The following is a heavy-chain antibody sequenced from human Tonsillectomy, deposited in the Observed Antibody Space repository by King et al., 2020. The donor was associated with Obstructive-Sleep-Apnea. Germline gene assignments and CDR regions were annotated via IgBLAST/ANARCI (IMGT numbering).Heavy chain of an antibody. V-gene: IGHV3-7*01. CDR2: IKGDGGEN. J-gene: IGHJ4*02. Sequence: DVQLVESGGGLVQPGRSLGLSCAASGFTFSHYWMTWVRQAPGKGLEWVANIKGDGGENHYVDSVKGRFTISRDNARNSLYLQMNSLRVDDTVIYYCARYGVDDNYGLDFWGQGTLVTVSS. CDR1: GFTFSHYW. D-gene: IGHD4-17*01. CDR3: ARYGVDDNYGLDF.